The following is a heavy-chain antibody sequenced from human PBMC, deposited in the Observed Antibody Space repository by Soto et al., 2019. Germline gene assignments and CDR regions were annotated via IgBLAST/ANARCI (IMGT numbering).Heavy chain of an antibody. CDR2: IIPIFGTA. CDR1: GGTFSSYS. D-gene: IGHD6-19*01. Sequence: QVQLVQSVSEVKKPGSSVKVSCKASGGTFSSYSISWELQATGQGLEWMGGIIPIFGTANYAQKFQGRVTITADESPSTAYMALSSLRSEDTAVYYCARAGGGWYAFAFWGPGTMVTVAA. V-gene: IGHV1-69*01. J-gene: IGHJ3*01. CDR3: ARAGGGWYAFAF.